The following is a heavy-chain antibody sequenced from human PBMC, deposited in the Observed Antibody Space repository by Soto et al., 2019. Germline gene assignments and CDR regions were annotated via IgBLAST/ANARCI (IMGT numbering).Heavy chain of an antibody. J-gene: IGHJ4*02. D-gene: IGHD3-9*01. CDR3: VREDILGVRSFDY. V-gene: IGHV3-48*02. CDR2: ISSGSKTI. Sequence: PGGSLRFSCAASGFTFSGYSVNWVRQAPGKGLEWISYISSGSKTIYYADSVKGRFIVSRDNAKNSQYLQMNSLRDEDTAVYYCVREDILGVRSFDYWGQGTLVTVSS. CDR1: GFTFSGYS.